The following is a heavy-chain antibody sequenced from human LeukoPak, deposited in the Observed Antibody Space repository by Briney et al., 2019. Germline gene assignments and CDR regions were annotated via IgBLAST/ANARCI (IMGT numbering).Heavy chain of an antibody. CDR2: IYSSGST. V-gene: IGHV4-4*07. D-gene: IGHD4-17*01. CDR1: GGSISGYY. CDR3: AREYGDLDY. Sequence: MSSETLSLTCTVSGGSISGYYWSWIRQPAGKGLGWIGRIYSSGSTNYNPSLKSRVTMSVDTSNNQFSLKLSSVTAADTAVYYCAREYGDLDYWGQGTLVTVSS. J-gene: IGHJ4*02.